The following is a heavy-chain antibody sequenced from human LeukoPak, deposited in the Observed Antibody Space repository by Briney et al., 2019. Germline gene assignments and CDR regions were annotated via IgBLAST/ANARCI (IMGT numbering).Heavy chain of an antibody. V-gene: IGHV1-18*01. CDR2: ISTYNGNS. Sequence: ASVKVSCKASGYKFTSYGISWVRQAPGQGLEWMGWISTYNGNSNYAQKLQGRVTVTTDTSTSTAYMELRSLRSDDTAVYYCAREVTIFGVVIISGSSLDYWGQGTLVTVSS. CDR1: GYKFTSYG. D-gene: IGHD3-3*01. J-gene: IGHJ4*02. CDR3: AREVTIFGVVIISGSSLDY.